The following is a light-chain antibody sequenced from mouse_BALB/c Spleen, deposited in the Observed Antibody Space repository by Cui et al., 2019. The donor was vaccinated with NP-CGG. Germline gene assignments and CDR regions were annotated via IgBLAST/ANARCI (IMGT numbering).Light chain of an antibody. CDR2: GTN. CDR3: ALWYSNHWV. V-gene: IGLV1*01. J-gene: IGLJ1*01. Sequence: QAVVTPASAATTSPGETVTLTCRSSTGAGTTRNYANWVQEKPDHVFTGLIGGTNNRAQGIPARFSGSLIGDKAALTITGAQTEDEAIYFCALWYSNHWVFGGGTKLTVL. CDR1: TGAGTTRNY.